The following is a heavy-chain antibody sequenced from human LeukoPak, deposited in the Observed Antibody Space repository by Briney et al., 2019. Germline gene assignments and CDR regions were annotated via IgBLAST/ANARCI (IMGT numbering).Heavy chain of an antibody. CDR2: IYYSGST. D-gene: IGHD5-18*01. Sequence: PSETLSLTCTVSGGSISSYYWSWIRQPPGKGLEWIGYIYYSGSTYYNPSLKSRVTISVDTSKNQFSLKLSSVAAADTAVYYCARDLRGKDTAMVSYFDYWGQGTLVTVSS. J-gene: IGHJ4*02. V-gene: IGHV4-59*12. CDR1: GGSISSYY. CDR3: ARDLRGKDTAMVSYFDY.